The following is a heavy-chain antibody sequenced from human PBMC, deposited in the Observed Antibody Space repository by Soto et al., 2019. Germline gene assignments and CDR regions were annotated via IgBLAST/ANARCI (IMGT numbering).Heavy chain of an antibody. J-gene: IGHJ3*02. CDR3: ARLLAYDCVWGSYRSDAFDI. CDR1: GYSFTSYW. CDR2: NYPGDSDT. D-gene: IGHD3-16*02. V-gene: IGHV5-51*01. Sequence: GESLKISCKGSGYSFTSYWIGWVRQMPGKGLEWMGINYPGDSDTRYSPSFQDQVTISADKSTSPAYLPWSSLKASDAAMDYCARLLAYDCVWGSYRSDAFDIWGQGTMVTVSS.